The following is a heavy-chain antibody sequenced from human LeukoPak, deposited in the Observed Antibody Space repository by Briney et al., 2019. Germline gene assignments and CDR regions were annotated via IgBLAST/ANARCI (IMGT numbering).Heavy chain of an antibody. D-gene: IGHD3-3*01. Sequence: PGGSLRLSCAASGFTFITYAMSWVRQAPGKGLEWVSSISGSGSSTYYADSVKGWFTISGDNPKNTLYLQMNSLRAEDTAVYYCAKEYYDFWSGSPSYWGQGTLVTVSS. J-gene: IGHJ4*02. V-gene: IGHV3-23*01. CDR1: GFTFITYA. CDR3: AKEYYDFWSGSPSY. CDR2: ISGSGSST.